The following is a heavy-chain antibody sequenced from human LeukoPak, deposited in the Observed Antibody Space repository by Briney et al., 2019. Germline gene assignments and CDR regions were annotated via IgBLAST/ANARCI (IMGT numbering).Heavy chain of an antibody. D-gene: IGHD4/OR15-4a*01. Sequence: SVKVSCKASGYTFTSYGISWVRQAPGQGLAWMGRIIPILGIANYAQKFQGRVTITADKSTSTAYMELSSLRSEDTAVYYCARCSPDWFDPWGQGTLVTVSS. J-gene: IGHJ5*02. CDR3: ARCSPDWFDP. CDR2: IIPILGIA. V-gene: IGHV1-69*04. CDR1: GYTFTSYG.